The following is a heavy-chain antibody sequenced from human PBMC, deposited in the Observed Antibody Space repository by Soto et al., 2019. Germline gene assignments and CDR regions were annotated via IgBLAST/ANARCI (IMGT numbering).Heavy chain of an antibody. CDR2: IKSKTDGGTT. V-gene: IGHV3-15*01. J-gene: IGHJ3*02. Sequence: EVQLVESGGGLVKPGGSLRLSCAASGFTFSNAWMSWVRQAPGKGLEWVGRIKSKTDGGTTDYAAPVKGRFTISRDDSNNTLYLQMNSLKTEDTAVYYCTTVYSGYLTDAFDIWGQGTMVTVSS. CDR3: TTVYSGYLTDAFDI. CDR1: GFTFSNAW. D-gene: IGHD5-12*01.